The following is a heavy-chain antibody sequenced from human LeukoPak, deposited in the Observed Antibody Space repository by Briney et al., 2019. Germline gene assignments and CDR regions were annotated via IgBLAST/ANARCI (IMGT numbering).Heavy chain of an antibody. V-gene: IGHV1-69*04. CDR1: GYTFSSFA. D-gene: IGHD3-10*01. CDR3: ASAERTDSLIWFGEVTRYYFDY. Sequence: SVKVSCKASGYTFSSFAISWVRQAPGQGLEWMGRIIPILGIANYAQKFQGRVTITADKSTSTAYMELSSLRSEDTAVYYCASAERTDSLIWFGEVTRYYFDYWGQGTLVTVSS. J-gene: IGHJ4*02. CDR2: IIPILGIA.